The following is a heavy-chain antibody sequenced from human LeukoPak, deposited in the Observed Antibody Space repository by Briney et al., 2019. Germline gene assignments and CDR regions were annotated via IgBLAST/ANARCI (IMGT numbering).Heavy chain of an antibody. Sequence: GETLRLSCAASGFTFSSHGMNWVRQAPGKGLGWVSGIIGSGGNTYYADSVKGRFTISRDNSKNTLYLQMNSLRAEDTAVYYCAKGRYYDILTGYSLLDYWGQGTLVTVSS. CDR1: GFTFSSHG. J-gene: IGHJ4*02. CDR3: AKGRYYDILTGYSLLDY. CDR2: IIGSGGNT. D-gene: IGHD3-9*01. V-gene: IGHV3-23*01.